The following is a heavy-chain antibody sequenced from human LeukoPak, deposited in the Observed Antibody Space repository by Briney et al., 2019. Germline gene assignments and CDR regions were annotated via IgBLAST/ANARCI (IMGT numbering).Heavy chain of an antibody. CDR2: LYNTGST. Sequence: PSETLSLTCSVSGGSISRSSYYWGWIRQPPGKGLEWIGSLYNTGSTNYNPSLKSRVTISVDTSKNQFSLKLSSVTAADTAVYYCARYQTDYYGSGSYYPYNWFDPWGQGTLVTVSS. V-gene: IGHV4-39*07. CDR3: ARYQTDYYGSGSYYPYNWFDP. D-gene: IGHD3-10*01. CDR1: GGSISRSSYY. J-gene: IGHJ5*02.